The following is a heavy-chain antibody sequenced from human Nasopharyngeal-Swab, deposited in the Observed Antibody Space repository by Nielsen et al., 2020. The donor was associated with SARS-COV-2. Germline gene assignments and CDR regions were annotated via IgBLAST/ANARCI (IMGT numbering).Heavy chain of an antibody. Sequence: GESLKISCAASGFTFSSYGMHWVRQAPGKGLEWVAVISYDGSNKYYADSVKGRFTISRDNSKNTLYLQMNSLRAEDTAVYYCAKGTGGYQLLYFDYWGQGTLVTVSS. CDR1: GFTFSSYG. J-gene: IGHJ4*02. CDR2: ISYDGSNK. CDR3: AKGTGGYQLLYFDY. D-gene: IGHD2-2*01. V-gene: IGHV3-30*18.